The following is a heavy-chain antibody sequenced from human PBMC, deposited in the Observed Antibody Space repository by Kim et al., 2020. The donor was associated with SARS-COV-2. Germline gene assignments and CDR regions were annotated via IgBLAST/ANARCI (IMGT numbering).Heavy chain of an antibody. CDR1: GYTFTSYA. CDR3: ARVGVVAAAGQPPYFQH. V-gene: IGHV7-4-1*02. CDR2: INTNTGNP. J-gene: IGHJ1*01. D-gene: IGHD6-13*01. Sequence: ASVKVSCKASGYTFTSYAMNWVRQAPGQGLEWMGWINTNTGNPTYAQGFTGRFVFSLDTSVSTAYLQISSLKAEDTAVYYCARVGVVAAAGQPPYFQHWGQGTLVTVSS.